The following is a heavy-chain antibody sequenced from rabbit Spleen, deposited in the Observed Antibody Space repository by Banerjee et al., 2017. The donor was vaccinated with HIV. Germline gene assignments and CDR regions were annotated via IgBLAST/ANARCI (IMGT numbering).Heavy chain of an antibody. V-gene: IGHV1S40*01. J-gene: IGHJ4*01. Sequence: QSLEESGGDLVKPGASLTLTCTASGFSFSSGYYMCWVRQAPGKGLEWIACIYGDSSGTTYYASWAKGRFTISKTSSTTVFLQMTSLTAADTATYFCARDGAGGSYFALWGPGTLVTVS. CDR1: GFSFSSGYY. D-gene: IGHD8-1*01. CDR3: ARDGAGGSYFAL. CDR2: IYGDSSGTT.